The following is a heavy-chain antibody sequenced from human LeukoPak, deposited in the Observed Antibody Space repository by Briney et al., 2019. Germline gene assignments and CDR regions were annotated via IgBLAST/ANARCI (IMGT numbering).Heavy chain of an antibody. V-gene: IGHV3-21*01. CDR3: ARGLNYDFWSGYYIRRTDAFDI. Sequence: PGGSLRLSCAAPGFTFSSYTINWVRQAPRKGLEWVSSISGNSNYIYYADSVKGRFTISRDNAKNSLYLQMDSLRAEDTAVYYCARGLNYDFWSGYYIRRTDAFDIWGQGTMVTVSS. CDR2: ISGNSNYI. D-gene: IGHD3-3*01. CDR1: GFTFSSYT. J-gene: IGHJ3*02.